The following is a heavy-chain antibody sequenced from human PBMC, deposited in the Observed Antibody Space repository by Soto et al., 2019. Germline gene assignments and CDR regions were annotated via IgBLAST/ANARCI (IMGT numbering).Heavy chain of an antibody. J-gene: IGHJ4*02. CDR1: AFTFSSYA. CDR3: AEDQDSLGYFRHYFDY. D-gene: IGHD3-22*01. Sequence: GGSLRLSCAASAFTFSSYAMTWVRQAPGKGLEWVSGISGSGDTTYYADSVKGRFTISRDNSKNTLYLQMSSLRAEDTAVYYCAEDQDSLGYFRHYFDYWGQGTLVTVSS. V-gene: IGHV3-23*01. CDR2: ISGSGDTT.